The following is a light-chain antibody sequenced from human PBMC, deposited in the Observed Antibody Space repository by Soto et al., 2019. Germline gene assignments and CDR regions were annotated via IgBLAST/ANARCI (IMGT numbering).Light chain of an antibody. Sequence: DIQLTQSPSFLSASVGDRVTITCRASQGISSYLAWYQQKPGKAPKLLIYAASTLQGGVPSRFSGSGSGTEFTLTISSLQPEDFATYYCQQLNNYPYTFGQGTELEIK. V-gene: IGKV1-9*01. J-gene: IGKJ2*01. CDR2: AAS. CDR1: QGISSY. CDR3: QQLNNYPYT.